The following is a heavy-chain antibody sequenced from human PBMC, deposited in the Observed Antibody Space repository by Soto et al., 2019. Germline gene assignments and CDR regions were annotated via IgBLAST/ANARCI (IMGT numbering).Heavy chain of an antibody. CDR3: ARADYGYFGY. CDR2: IYYSGST. Sequence: PSETLSLTCTVSGGSISSYYWSWIRQPPGKGLEWIGYIYYSGSTNYNPSLKSRVTISVDTSKNQFSLKLSSVTAADTAVYYCARADYGYFGYWGQGTLVTVSS. J-gene: IGHJ4*02. D-gene: IGHD3-16*01. CDR1: GGSISSYY. V-gene: IGHV4-59*01.